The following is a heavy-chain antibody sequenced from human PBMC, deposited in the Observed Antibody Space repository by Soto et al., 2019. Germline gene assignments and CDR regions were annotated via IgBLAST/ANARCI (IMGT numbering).Heavy chain of an antibody. D-gene: IGHD3-3*01. Sequence: ASVKVSCKASGYTFTSYAMHWVRQAPGQRLEWMGWINAGNGNTKYSQKLQGRVTITRDTSASTAYMELSSLRSEDTAVYYCARDRDYDFWSGYYSRWFDPWGQGTLVTVSS. V-gene: IGHV1-3*01. CDR2: INAGNGNT. J-gene: IGHJ5*02. CDR1: GYTFTSYA. CDR3: ARDRDYDFWSGYYSRWFDP.